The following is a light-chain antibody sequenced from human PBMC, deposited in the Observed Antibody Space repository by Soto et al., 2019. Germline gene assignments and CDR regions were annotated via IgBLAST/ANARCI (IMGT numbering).Light chain of an antibody. J-gene: IGLJ2*01. CDR3: CSYATPRL. Sequence: QSALTQPASVSXXPGQSITISCTGTSSDVGSYDLVSWYQQHPDKAPKLLLFEVSKRPSGVSIRFSGSKSGNTASLTISGLQPEDEADYYCCSYATPRLFGGGTKVTVL. CDR2: EVS. CDR1: SSDVGSYDL. V-gene: IGLV2-23*02.